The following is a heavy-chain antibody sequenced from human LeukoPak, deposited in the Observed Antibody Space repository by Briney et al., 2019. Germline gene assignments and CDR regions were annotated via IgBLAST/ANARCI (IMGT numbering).Heavy chain of an antibody. CDR2: IYPGDSET. CDR1: GYRFTSYW. Sequence: GESLQISCKGSGYRFTSYWIGWVRPMPGKGLAWMGIIYPGDSETRYSPSFQGQVTISADKSISTAYLQWSSLKASDSAMYYCARHSLDSPSDYWGQGTLVTVSS. J-gene: IGHJ4*02. V-gene: IGHV5-51*01. CDR3: ARHSLDSPSDY.